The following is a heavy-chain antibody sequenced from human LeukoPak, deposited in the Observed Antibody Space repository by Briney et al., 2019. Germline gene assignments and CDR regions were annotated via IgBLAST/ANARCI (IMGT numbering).Heavy chain of an antibody. V-gene: IGHV1-69*13. J-gene: IGHJ3*02. D-gene: IGHD3-10*01. Sequence: SVKVSCKASGGTFSSYAISWVRQAPGQGLEWMGGIIPIFGTANYAQKFQGRVTITADESTSTAYMELSSLRSEDTAVYYCARGVIGEHAFDIWGQGTMVTVSS. CDR1: GGTFSSYA. CDR3: ARGVIGEHAFDI. CDR2: IIPIFGTA.